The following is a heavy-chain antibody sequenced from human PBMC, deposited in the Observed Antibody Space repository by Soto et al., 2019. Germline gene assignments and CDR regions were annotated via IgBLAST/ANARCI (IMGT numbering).Heavy chain of an antibody. D-gene: IGHD3-22*01. CDR1: GGTINSGDYF. Sequence: SETLSLTCSVSGGTINSGDYFWSWIRQPPGKGLEWIGSIFYTGSTYYSPSLKSRASMSMDTSKNLFSPRLGSVTAADTAVYYCAREPIVEGPPGYNWFDPWGQGILVTVSS. J-gene: IGHJ5*02. CDR3: AREPIVEGPPGYNWFDP. CDR2: IFYTGST. V-gene: IGHV4-30-4*01.